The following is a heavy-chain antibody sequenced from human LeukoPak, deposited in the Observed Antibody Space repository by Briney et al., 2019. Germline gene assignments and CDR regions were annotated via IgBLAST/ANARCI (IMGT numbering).Heavy chain of an antibody. CDR3: ARVQWLAPQYYFDY. CDR2: ISAYNGNT. V-gene: IGHV1-18*01. CDR1: GYTFTSYG. D-gene: IGHD6-19*01. Sequence: ASVKVSCKASGYTFTSYGISWVRQAPGQGLEWMGWISAYNGNTNYAQKLQGRVTMTTDTSTSTAYMELRSLGSDDTAVYYCARVQWLAPQYYFDYWGQGTLVTVSS. J-gene: IGHJ4*02.